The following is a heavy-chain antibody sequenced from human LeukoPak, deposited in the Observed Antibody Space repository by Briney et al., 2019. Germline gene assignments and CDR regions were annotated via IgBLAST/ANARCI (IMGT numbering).Heavy chain of an antibody. J-gene: IGHJ4*02. CDR2: IYNSGNT. V-gene: IGHV4-59*01. CDR3: ARATNYYDSSGYYPRPHFDY. CDR1: GGSISGFF. D-gene: IGHD3-22*01. Sequence: SETLSLTCTSGGSISGFFWSWIRQPPGNGLEWIGYIYNSGNTNYNPSLQSRVTMSVDTSRNQFSLKLSSLTAADTAVYYCARATNYYDSSGYYPRPHFDYWGRGTLVTVSS.